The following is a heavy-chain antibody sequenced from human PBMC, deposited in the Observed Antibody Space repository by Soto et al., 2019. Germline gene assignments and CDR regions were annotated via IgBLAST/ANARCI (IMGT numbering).Heavy chain of an antibody. Sequence: EVQLLESGGGLVQPGGSLRLSCAAYGFTFSSYAMSWVRQAPGKGLEWVSGISGSGGSTYYADSVKGRFTISRDHSKNTLYLQMNSLIAEDTAVYYCAKGGVYCSGGSCYCAFDIWGQGTMVTVSS. V-gene: IGHV3-23*01. D-gene: IGHD2-15*01. CDR2: ISGSGGST. J-gene: IGHJ3*02. CDR1: GFTFSSYA. CDR3: AKGGVYCSGGSCYCAFDI.